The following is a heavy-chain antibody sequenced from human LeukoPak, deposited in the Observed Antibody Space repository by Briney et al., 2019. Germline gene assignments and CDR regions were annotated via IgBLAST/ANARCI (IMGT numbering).Heavy chain of an antibody. Sequence: PGGSLRLSCAASGFTFSSYSMNWVRQAPGKGLEWVSYISSSGSTIYYADSVKGRFTISRDNAKNSLYLQMNSLRAEDTAVYYCARSPGYGDYGHHDYWGQGTLVTVSS. CDR1: GFTFSSYS. CDR3: ARSPGYGDYGHHDY. J-gene: IGHJ4*02. D-gene: IGHD4-17*01. V-gene: IGHV3-48*04. CDR2: ISSSGSTI.